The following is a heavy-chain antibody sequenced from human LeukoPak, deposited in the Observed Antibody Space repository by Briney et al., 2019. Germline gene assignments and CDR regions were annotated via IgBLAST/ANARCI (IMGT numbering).Heavy chain of an antibody. CDR3: AKGYVSHYYYGMDV. CDR2: ISGSGGST. J-gene: IGHJ6*02. D-gene: IGHD5-12*01. CDR1: GFTFSSYV. Sequence: GGSLRLSCAASGFTFSSYVMSWVRQAPGKGLEWVSGISGSGGSTYYADSVKGRFTISRDNSKNTLYLQMSSLRAEDTATYYCAKGYVSHYYYGMDVWGQGTTATVSS. V-gene: IGHV3-23*01.